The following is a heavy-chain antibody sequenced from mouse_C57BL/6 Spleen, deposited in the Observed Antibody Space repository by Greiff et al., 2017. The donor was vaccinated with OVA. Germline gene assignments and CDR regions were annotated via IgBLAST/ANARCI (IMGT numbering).Heavy chain of an antibody. CDR3: ASANYYGSSYYWYFDV. CDR2: IDPDSGGT. J-gene: IGHJ1*03. V-gene: IGHV1-72*01. CDR1: GYTFTSYW. Sequence: QVQLQQPGAELVKPGASVKLSCKASGYTFTSYWMHWVKQRPGRGLEWIGRIDPDSGGTNYNEKFKSKATLTVDKPSSTAYMQLSSLTSADSAVYYCASANYYGSSYYWYFDVWGTGTTVTVSS. D-gene: IGHD1-1*01.